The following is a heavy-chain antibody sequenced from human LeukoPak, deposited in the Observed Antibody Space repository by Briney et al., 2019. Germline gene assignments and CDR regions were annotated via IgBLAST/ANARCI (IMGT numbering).Heavy chain of an antibody. D-gene: IGHD3-16*01. CDR1: GGSISSGSYY. CDR3: ARLFWDDYVWGSLNWFDP. CDR2: IYYSGST. Sequence: SQTLSLTCTVSGGSISSGSYYWSWIRQPAGKGLEWIGYIYYSGSTNYNPSLKSRVTISVDTSKNQFSLKLSSVTAADTAVYCCARLFWDDYVWGSLNWFDPWGQGTLVTVSS. J-gene: IGHJ5*02. V-gene: IGHV4-61*10.